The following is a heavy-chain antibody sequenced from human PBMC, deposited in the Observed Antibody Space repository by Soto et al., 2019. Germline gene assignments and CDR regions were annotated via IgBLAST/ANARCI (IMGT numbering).Heavy chain of an antibody. Sequence: QVQLVQSGAEVKKPGASVKVSCKASGYTFTSYAMHWVRQAPGQRLEWMGWINAGNGNTKYSQKFQGRVTITRDPSASTAYMELSSLRSEDTAVYYCASSRITMVPYGMDVWGQGTTVTVSS. CDR2: INAGNGNT. D-gene: IGHD3-10*01. V-gene: IGHV1-3*01. CDR1: GYTFTSYA. J-gene: IGHJ6*02. CDR3: ASSRITMVPYGMDV.